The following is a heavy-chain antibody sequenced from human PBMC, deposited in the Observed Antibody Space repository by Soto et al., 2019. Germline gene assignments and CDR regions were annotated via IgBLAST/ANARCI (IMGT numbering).Heavy chain of an antibody. CDR2: IFHSGGT. D-gene: IGHD3-10*01. V-gene: IGHV4-4*02. CDR3: ARDRGLPLTRTNDC. J-gene: IGHJ4*02. CDR1: GGSISSSNW. Sequence: QVQLQESGPGLVKPSGTLSLTCAVSGGSISSSNWWSWVRQPPGKGLERIGEIFHSGGTNYNPSLTCRITISLDKSKNQFSLKLGSVTAADTGVYYCARDRGLPLTRTNDCWCQGTLVTVS.